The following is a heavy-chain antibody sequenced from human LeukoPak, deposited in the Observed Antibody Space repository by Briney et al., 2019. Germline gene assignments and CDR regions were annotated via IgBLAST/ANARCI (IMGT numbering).Heavy chain of an antibody. CDR2: IPASGINT. J-gene: IGHJ4*02. CDR3: AKDPQLWCSSTSCLPDY. D-gene: IGHD2-2*01. CDR1: GFTFSSYT. V-gene: IGHV3-23*01. Sequence: GGSLRLSCAASGFTFSSYTMIWVRQAPGKGLDWVSSIPASGINTYYTAAVKGRFSISRDNSKNTLYLQMNSLRAEDTAVYYCAKDPQLWCSSTSCLPDYWGQGTLVTVSS.